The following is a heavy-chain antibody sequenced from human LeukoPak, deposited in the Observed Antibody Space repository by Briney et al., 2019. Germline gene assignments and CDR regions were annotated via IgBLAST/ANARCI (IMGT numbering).Heavy chain of an antibody. J-gene: IGHJ4*02. CDR3: AKVHGEVRGVAVAGKGDY. Sequence: GGSLRLSCAASGFTFSNYWMHWVRQAPGKGLVWVSRISTDGSSTTYADSVKGRFTISRDNSKNTLYLQMNSLRAGDTAVYYCAKVHGEVRGVAVAGKGDYWGQGTLVTVSS. D-gene: IGHD6-19*01. CDR1: GFTFSNYW. V-gene: IGHV3-74*03. CDR2: ISTDGSST.